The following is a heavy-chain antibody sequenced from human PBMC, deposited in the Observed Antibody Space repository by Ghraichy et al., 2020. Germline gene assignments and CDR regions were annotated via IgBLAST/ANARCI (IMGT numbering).Heavy chain of an antibody. V-gene: IGHV3-48*01. CDR1: GFSFSGYS. Sequence: GESLNISCATSGFSFSGYSMNWVRQAPGKGLEWVSYINPGSSSRYYADSVKGRFTVFRDNANNSLYLQMNSLRAEDTAVCYCARDVARCSDTNCSSVSYGLDVCGQGTTVTVSS. J-gene: IGHJ6*02. CDR3: ARDVARCSDTNCSSVSYGLDV. CDR2: INPGSSSR. D-gene: IGHD2-21*02.